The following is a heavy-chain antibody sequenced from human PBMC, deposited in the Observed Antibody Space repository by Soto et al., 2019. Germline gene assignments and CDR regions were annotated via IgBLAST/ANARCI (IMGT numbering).Heavy chain of an antibody. CDR2: IYYSGST. J-gene: IGHJ4*02. Sequence: SETLSLTCTVSGGSIGSYYWSWIRQLPGKGLEWIGYIYYSGSTNYNPSLKSRFTISVDTSKNQFSLKLSSVTAADTAVYYCASIFGNYLDYWGQGTLVTVSS. CDR3: ASIFGNYLDY. D-gene: IGHD3-3*02. CDR1: GGSIGSYY. V-gene: IGHV4-59*01.